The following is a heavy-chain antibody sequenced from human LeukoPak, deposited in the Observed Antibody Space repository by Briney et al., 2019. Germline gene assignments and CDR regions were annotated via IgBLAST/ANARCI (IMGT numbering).Heavy chain of an antibody. J-gene: IGHJ4*02. CDR1: GFTFSSYA. D-gene: IGHD6-13*01. Sequence: SGGSLRLSCAASGFTFSSYAMSWVRQAPGKGLEWVSGISGSAGSTYYADSVKGRFTISRDNSKNTLFLQMNSLRAEDTAVYYCAKERGAGHIAAAVVDYFDFWGRGTLVTVSS. CDR2: ISGSAGST. CDR3: AKERGAGHIAAAVVDYFDF. V-gene: IGHV3-23*01.